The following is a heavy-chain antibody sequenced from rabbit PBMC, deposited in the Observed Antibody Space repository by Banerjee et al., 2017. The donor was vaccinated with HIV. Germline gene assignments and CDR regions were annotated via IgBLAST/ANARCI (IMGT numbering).Heavy chain of an antibody. CDR1: GFDFSRFG. V-gene: IGHV1S47*01. CDR2: IDPIFGGT. CDR3: ARDLTGVIGWNFGW. Sequence: QEQLVESGGGLVKPGGSLTLSCKASGFDFSRFGMSWVRQAPGKGLEWIGYIDPIFGGTYYASWVNGRFTISSHNAQNTLFLQLNSLTAADTATYFCARDLTGVIGWNFGWWGPGTLVTVS. D-gene: IGHD1-1*01. J-gene: IGHJ4*01.